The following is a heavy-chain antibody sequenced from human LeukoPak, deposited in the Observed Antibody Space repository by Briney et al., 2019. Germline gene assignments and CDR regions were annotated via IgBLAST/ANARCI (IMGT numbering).Heavy chain of an antibody. V-gene: IGHV3-43*02. D-gene: IGHD7-27*01. CDR3: AKDKRAWGLYYYMGV. CDR1: GFTFDDYA. J-gene: IGHJ6*03. CDR2: ISGDGGST. Sequence: GGSLRLSCAASGFTFDDYAMHWVRQAPGKGLEWVSLISGDGGSTYYADSVKGRFTISRDNSKNSLYLQMNSLRTEDTALYYCAKDKRAWGLYYYMGVWGKGTTVTVSS.